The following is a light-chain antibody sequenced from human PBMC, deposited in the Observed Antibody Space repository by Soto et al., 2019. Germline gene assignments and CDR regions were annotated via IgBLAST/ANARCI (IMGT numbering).Light chain of an antibody. CDR1: QSLVYSDGRTY. CDR2: KVS. Sequence: DVVVTQSRLSLSVTLGQPASISCRCSQSLVYSDGRTYLTWFHQRPGQSPRRLIYKVSNLDSGVPDRFSGSGSGTDFTLKISRVEAEDVGLYYCMQGTHVPFIFGQGTRLEIK. CDR3: MQGTHVPFI. V-gene: IGKV2D-30*01. J-gene: IGKJ5*01.